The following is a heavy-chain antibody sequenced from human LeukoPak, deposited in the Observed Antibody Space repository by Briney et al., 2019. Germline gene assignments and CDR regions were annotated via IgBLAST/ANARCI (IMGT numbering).Heavy chain of an antibody. CDR2: INTDGSDT. CDR1: GFTLSNHW. CDR3: ARGLLNANYYYGMDV. Sequence: GGSLRLSCAASGFTLSNHWMHWVRQAPGRGLVWVSRINTDGSDTIYADSVKGRFTISRDNAKNTLSLQMNSLRAEDTAVYYCARGLLNANYYYGMDVWGQGTTVTVSS. J-gene: IGHJ6*02. D-gene: IGHD2-15*01. V-gene: IGHV3-74*01.